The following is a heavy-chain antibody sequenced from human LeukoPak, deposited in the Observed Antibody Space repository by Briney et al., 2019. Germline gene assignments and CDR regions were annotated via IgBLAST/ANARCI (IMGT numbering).Heavy chain of an antibody. CDR3: ARQSLAYFDY. V-gene: IGHV4-39*01. J-gene: IGHJ4*02. Sequence: SETLSLTCSVSGGSISSNNYYWGWIRQPPGKGLEWIGNIYYSGSTYYNPSLKSRVTISVDTSKNQFSLKLSSVTAVDTAVYYCARQSLAYFDYWGQGTLVTVSS. CDR2: IYYSGST. CDR1: GGSISSNNYY.